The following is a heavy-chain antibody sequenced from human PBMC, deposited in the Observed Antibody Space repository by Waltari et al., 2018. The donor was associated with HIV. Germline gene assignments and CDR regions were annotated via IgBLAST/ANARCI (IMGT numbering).Heavy chain of an antibody. CDR3: ARQSGYNQDY. D-gene: IGHD5-12*01. CDR1: GGSISSNW. J-gene: IGHJ4*02. V-gene: IGHV4-4*02. Sequence: QVQLQESGPGLVKPSGTLSLTCAVSGGSISSNWWSWVRQPPGKGLEWIGEIYHDGSTNDNPSLKSRVTISVDKSKNQFSLKLSSVTAADTAVYYCARQSGYNQDYWGQGTLVTVSS. CDR2: IYHDGST.